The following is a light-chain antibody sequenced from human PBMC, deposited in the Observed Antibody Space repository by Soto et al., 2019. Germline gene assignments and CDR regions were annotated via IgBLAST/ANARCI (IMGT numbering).Light chain of an antibody. Sequence: QSALTQPPSVSGSPGQSVTISCTGTSSDVGSYNNRVSWYQQPPGTAPKLMIYEVTNRPSGVPDRFSGSRSGNTASLTISGLQAEDEADYYCSSYTTSSTLVFGGGTKLTVL. V-gene: IGLV2-18*02. CDR2: EVT. CDR1: SSDVGSYNNR. J-gene: IGLJ2*01. CDR3: SSYTTSSTLV.